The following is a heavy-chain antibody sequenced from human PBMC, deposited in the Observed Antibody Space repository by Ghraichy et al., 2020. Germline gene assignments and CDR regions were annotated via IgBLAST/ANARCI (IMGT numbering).Heavy chain of an antibody. D-gene: IGHD6-19*01. CDR2: IWNDGTTK. CDR3: ARENSVAGTRAFDI. CDR1: EFTFSIYS. Sequence: GGSLRLSCAASEFTFSIYSMHWVRQAPGKGLEWMTVIWNDGTTKYYADSVKGRFAISRGNSKNTLYLQMNSLRAEDTAVYYCARENSVAGTRAFDIWGQGTMVTVSS. V-gene: IGHV3-33*01. J-gene: IGHJ3*02.